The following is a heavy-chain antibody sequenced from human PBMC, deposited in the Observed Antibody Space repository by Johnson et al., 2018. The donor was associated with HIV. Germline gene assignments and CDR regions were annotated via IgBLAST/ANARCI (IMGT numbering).Heavy chain of an antibody. V-gene: IGHV3-11*01. Sequence: QVQLVESGGGLVKPGGSLRLSCAASGFTFSDYYMSWIRQAPGQGLEWVSYISSSGSTIYYADYVKGRFTVSRDNAKNSLQLQLDRLTAEDTAVYFWARGRGALDVWGQGTMVTVSS. CDR1: GFTFSDYY. CDR3: ARGRGALDV. CDR2: ISSSGSTI. J-gene: IGHJ3*01. D-gene: IGHD3-16*01.